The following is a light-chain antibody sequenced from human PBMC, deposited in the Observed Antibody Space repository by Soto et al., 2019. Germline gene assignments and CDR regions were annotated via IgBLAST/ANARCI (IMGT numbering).Light chain of an antibody. CDR3: QQRSSWPRVT. CDR1: QSVRNY. CDR2: DAS. J-gene: IGKJ3*01. Sequence: EIVLTQSPATLSLSPGESATLSCRASQSVRNYLAWYQHKPGQAPRLLIYDASNRAAGIPARFSGSGSGTDFTLTISSREPEDFALYYCQQRSSWPRVTFGPGTKVDIK. V-gene: IGKV3-11*01.